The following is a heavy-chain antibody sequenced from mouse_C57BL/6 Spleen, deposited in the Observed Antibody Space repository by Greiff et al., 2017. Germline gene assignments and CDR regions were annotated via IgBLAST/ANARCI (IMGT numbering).Heavy chain of an antibody. Sequence: QVTLKVSGPGILQPSQTLSLTCSFSGFSLSTFGMGVGWIRQPSGKGLEWLAHIWWDDDKYYNPALKSRLTISKDTSKNQVFLKIANVGTADTATYYCARIADYSNYEWYFDYWGQGTTLTVSS. D-gene: IGHD2-5*01. CDR3: ARIADYSNYEWYFDY. V-gene: IGHV8-8*01. CDR2: IWWDDDK. CDR1: GFSLSTFGMG. J-gene: IGHJ2*01.